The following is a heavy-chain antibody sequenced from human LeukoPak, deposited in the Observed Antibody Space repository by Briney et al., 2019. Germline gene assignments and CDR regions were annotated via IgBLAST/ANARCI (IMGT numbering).Heavy chain of an antibody. J-gene: IGHJ6*02. CDR2: ISYDGSNK. CDR1: GFIFSGYG. Sequence: GRSLRLSCGASGFIFSGYGMHWVRQAPGKGLEWLADISYDGSNKKYAGSVKGRFTISRDNSKNTLYLEMDSLRAEDTAVYYCAKDWRWHQNTYDMNVWGQGTTVTVSS. V-gene: IGHV3-30*18. CDR3: AKDWRWHQNTYDMNV. D-gene: IGHD5-24*01.